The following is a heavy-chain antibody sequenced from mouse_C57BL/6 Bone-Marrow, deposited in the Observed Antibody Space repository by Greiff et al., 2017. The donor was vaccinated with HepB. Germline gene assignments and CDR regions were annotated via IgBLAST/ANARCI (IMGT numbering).Heavy chain of an antibody. V-gene: IGHV3-6*01. J-gene: IGHJ4*01. CDR3: ARDRNYYGSRYYYAMDY. Sequence: DVKLQESGPGLVKPSQSLSLTCSVTGYSITSGYYWNWIRQFPGNKLEWMGYISYDGSNNYNPSLKNRISITRDTSKNQFFLKLNSVTTEDTATYYCARDRNYYGSRYYYAMDYWGQGTSVTVSS. CDR1: GYSITSGYY. D-gene: IGHD1-1*01. CDR2: ISYDGSN.